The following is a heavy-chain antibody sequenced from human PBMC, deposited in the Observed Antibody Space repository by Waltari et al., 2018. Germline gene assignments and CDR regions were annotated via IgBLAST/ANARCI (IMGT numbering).Heavy chain of an antibody. V-gene: IGHV4-38-2*01. CDR2: INHSGKT. CDR3: ARGVLGDSHFDY. J-gene: IGHJ4*02. D-gene: IGHD2-21*01. Sequence: QVQLQESGPGLVKPSETLSLACGVSGYSINSDYYWGWIRQSPERGLEWMGSINHSGKTYYNPSLKSRLTISVDTSRNQFSLNLNSVTAADTAVYYCARGVLGDSHFDYWGQGTLVTVSS. CDR1: GYSINSDYY.